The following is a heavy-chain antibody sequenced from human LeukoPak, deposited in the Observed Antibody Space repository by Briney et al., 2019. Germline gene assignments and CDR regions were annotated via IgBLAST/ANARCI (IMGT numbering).Heavy chain of an antibody. J-gene: IGHJ4*02. D-gene: IGHD2-15*01. CDR2: IYPGDSDT. CDR1: GYTFTSYW. Sequence: GESLKISCKGSGYTFTSYWVAWVRQMPGKGLEWMGIIYPGDSDTRYSPSFQGQVTFSADKSISTAYLQWGSLKASDTAMYYCARRSGIATPLFDYWGQGTLVTVSS. CDR3: ARRSGIATPLFDY. V-gene: IGHV5-51*01.